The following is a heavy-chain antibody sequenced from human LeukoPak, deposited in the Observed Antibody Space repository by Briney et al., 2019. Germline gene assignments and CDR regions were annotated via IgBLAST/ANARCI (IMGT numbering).Heavy chain of an antibody. J-gene: IGHJ4*02. CDR2: INPSSGST. Sequence: ASVKVSCKASGSTFTSYYMHWVRQAPGHGLEWMGIINPSSGSTSYAQKFQGRVTMTRATSTSTVYMELSSLRSEDTAVYYCATYSSGWSDYWGQGTLVTVSS. CDR3: ATYSSGWSDY. D-gene: IGHD6-19*01. CDR1: GSTFTSYY. V-gene: IGHV1-46*01.